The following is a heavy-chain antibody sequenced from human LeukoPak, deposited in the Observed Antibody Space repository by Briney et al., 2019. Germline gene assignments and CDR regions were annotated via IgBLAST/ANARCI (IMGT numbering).Heavy chain of an antibody. Sequence: EASVTVSCKASGYTFTSYGISWVRQAPGQGLEWMGWISAYNGNTNYAQKLQGRVTMTTDTSTSTAYMELRSLRSDDTAVYYCARVDPYYYDSSGYYTRDNYFDYWAREPWSPSPQ. CDR3: ARVDPYYYDSSGYYTRDNYFDY. J-gene: IGHJ4*02. D-gene: IGHD3-22*01. CDR1: GYTFTSYG. CDR2: ISAYNGNT. V-gene: IGHV1-18*01.